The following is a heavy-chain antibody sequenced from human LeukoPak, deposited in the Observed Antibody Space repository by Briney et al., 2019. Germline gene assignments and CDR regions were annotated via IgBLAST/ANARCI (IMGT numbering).Heavy chain of an antibody. Sequence: GGSLRLSCAASGLTFSNYAMHWVRQAPGKGLEFVSVVSTNGGSTSYAGPVKGRITISRDNSKNTLYLQRGGLRPEDMAVYYCATEEPSGGNGYWGQGTRVTVSS. V-gene: IGHV3-64*02. J-gene: IGHJ4*02. CDR1: GLTFSNYA. D-gene: IGHD1-26*01. CDR3: ATEEPSGGNGY. CDR2: VSTNGGST.